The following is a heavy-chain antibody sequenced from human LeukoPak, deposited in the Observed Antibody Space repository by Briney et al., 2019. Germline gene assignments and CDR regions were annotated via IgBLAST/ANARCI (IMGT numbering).Heavy chain of an antibody. CDR1: GYTFTGYY. J-gene: IGHJ4*02. CDR2: VNPNSGGT. CDR3: ARDPYSSGWYVIDH. V-gene: IGHV1-2*02. Sequence: ASVKVSCKASGYTFTGYYMHWVRQAPGQGLEWMGWVNPNSGGTNYAQKFQGRVTMTRDTSISTAYMELSRLRSDDTAVYYCARDPYSSGWYVIDHWGQGTLVTVSS. D-gene: IGHD6-19*01.